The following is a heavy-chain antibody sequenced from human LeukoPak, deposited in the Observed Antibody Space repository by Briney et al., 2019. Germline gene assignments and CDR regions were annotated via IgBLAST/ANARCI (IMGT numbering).Heavy chain of an antibody. CDR1: GGSISSGNC. CDR2: IYHSGGT. CDR3: AKSTSSIYSYGYYFDY. Sequence: SETLSLTCAVSGGSISSGNCWSWVRQPPGKGLEWIGEIYHSGGTNYNPSLKSRVTISVDKSKNQFSLKLSPVTAAYTAVYYCAKSTSSIYSYGYYFDYWGQGTLVTVSS. D-gene: IGHD5-18*01. J-gene: IGHJ4*02. V-gene: IGHV4-4*02.